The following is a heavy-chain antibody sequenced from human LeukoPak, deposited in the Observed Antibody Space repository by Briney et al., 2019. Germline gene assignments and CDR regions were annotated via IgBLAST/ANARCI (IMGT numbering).Heavy chain of an antibody. V-gene: IGHV4-39*07. CDR3: ARLSSGSSSWYDIDY. Sequence: SETLSLTCTVSGGSISSSIYYWGWIRQPPGKGLEWIGEINHSGSTNYNPSLKSRVTISVDTSKNQFSLKLSSVTAADTAVYYCARLSSGSSSWYDIDYWGQGTLVTVSS. D-gene: IGHD6-13*01. CDR2: INHSGST. CDR1: GGSISSSIYY. J-gene: IGHJ4*02.